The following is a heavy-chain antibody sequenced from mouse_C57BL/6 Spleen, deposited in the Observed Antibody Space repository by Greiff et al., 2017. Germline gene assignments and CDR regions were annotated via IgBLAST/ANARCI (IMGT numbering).Heavy chain of an antibody. CDR1: GYTFTSYW. Sequence: QVQLQQPGAELVRPGSSVKLSCKASGYTFTSYWMDWVKQRPGQGLEWIGNIYPSDSETHYNQKFKDKATLTVDKSSSTAYMQLSSLTSEDSAVYYCASDWDGLDYGGQGTTLTVSS. J-gene: IGHJ2*01. D-gene: IGHD4-1*01. V-gene: IGHV1-61*01. CDR3: ASDWDGLDY. CDR2: IYPSDSET.